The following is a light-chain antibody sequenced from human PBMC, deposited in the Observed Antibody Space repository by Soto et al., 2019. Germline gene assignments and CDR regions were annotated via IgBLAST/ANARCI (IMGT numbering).Light chain of an antibody. Sequence: TQSQSSLSASAGDRVTITCRASQSISSHLHWYQQKPGKAPKLLIYASSVLQSGVPSRFSGSGSGTEFTLTISSLQPDDFATYYCQHYNSYSEAFGQGTKVDIK. CDR2: ASS. CDR3: QHYNSYSEA. J-gene: IGKJ1*01. V-gene: IGKV1-17*01. CDR1: QSISSH.